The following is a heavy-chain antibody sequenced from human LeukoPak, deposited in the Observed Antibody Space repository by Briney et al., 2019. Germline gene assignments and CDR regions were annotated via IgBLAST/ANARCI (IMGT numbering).Heavy chain of an antibody. J-gene: IGHJ4*02. V-gene: IGHV4-59*08. D-gene: IGHD3-22*01. Sequence: SQTLSLTCTVSGGSISSYYWSWIRQPPGKGLEWIGYIYYSGSTNYNPSLKSRVTISVDTSKNQFSLKLSSVTAADTAVYYCARGEGGYLSVDFWGQGTLVTVSS. CDR2: IYYSGST. CDR1: GGSISSYY. CDR3: ARGEGGYLSVDF.